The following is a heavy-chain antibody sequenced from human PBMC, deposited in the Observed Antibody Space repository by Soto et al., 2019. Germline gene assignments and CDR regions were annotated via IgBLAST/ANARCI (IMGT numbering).Heavy chain of an antibody. J-gene: IGHJ4*02. CDR2: ISGSGGST. V-gene: IGHV3-23*01. Sequence: GWSLRLSCAASGFTFSSYAMSWVRQAPGKGLEWVSAISGSGGSTYYADSVKGRFTISRDNSKNTLYLQMNSLRAEDTAVYYCAKEGMDYDYIWGSYPRLYFDYWGQGTLVTVSS. CDR1: GFTFSSYA. CDR3: AKEGMDYDYIWGSYPRLYFDY. D-gene: IGHD3-16*01.